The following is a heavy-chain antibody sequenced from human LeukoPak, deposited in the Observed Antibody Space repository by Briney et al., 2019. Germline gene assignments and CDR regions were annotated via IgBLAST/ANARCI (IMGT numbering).Heavy chain of an antibody. CDR3: ARTRFWSGYWAMDV. V-gene: IGHV3-7*01. CDR2: IKQDGSEK. CDR1: GFTFSSYW. J-gene: IGHJ6*03. Sequence: GGSLRLSCAASGFTFSSYWMSWVRQAPGKGLEWVANIKQDGSEKYYVDSVKGRFIISRDNAKNSLYLQMNSLRPQDTAVYYCARTRFWSGYWAMDVWGKGTTVTVSS. D-gene: IGHD3-3*01.